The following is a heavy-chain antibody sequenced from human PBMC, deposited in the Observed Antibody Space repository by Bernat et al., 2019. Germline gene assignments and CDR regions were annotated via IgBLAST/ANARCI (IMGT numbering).Heavy chain of an antibody. Sequence: QVQLVQSGAEVKKPGSSVKVSCKASGGTFSSYAISWVRQAPGQGLEWMGGIIPIFGTANYAQKFQGKVTITADESTSTAYMELSSLRSEDTAVYYCARGAFDFWSGYYLPRFDYWGQGTLVTVSS. V-gene: IGHV1-69*01. CDR3: ARGAFDFWSGYYLPRFDY. CDR2: IIPIFGTA. J-gene: IGHJ4*02. D-gene: IGHD3-3*01. CDR1: GGTFSSYA.